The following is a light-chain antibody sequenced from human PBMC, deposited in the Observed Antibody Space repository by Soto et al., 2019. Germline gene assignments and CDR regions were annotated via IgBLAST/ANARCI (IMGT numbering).Light chain of an antibody. J-gene: IGKJ1*01. CDR1: QSVSSSY. CDR3: QQYGSSPGT. Sequence: EIVLTQSPGTLSLSPGERATLSCRASQSVSSSYLAWYQQKPGQSPRLLIYGASSRATGIPDKFSGNGSGTDFTLTISRLEPEDFAVYYCQQYGSSPGTFGQVTKVEIK. CDR2: GAS. V-gene: IGKV3-20*01.